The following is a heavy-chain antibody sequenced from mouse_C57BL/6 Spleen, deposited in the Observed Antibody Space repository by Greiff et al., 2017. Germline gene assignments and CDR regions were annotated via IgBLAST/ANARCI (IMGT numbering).Heavy chain of an antibody. V-gene: IGHV1-50*01. Sequence: QVQLKQSGAELVKPGASVKLSCKASGYTFTSYWMQWVKQRPGQGLEWIGEIDPSDSYTNYNQKFKGKATLTVDTSSSTAYMQLSSLTSEDSAVYYCARESQLGRYYDYWGQGTTLTVSS. J-gene: IGHJ2*01. CDR2: IDPSDSYT. CDR1: GYTFTSYW. CDR3: ARESQLGRYYDY. D-gene: IGHD4-1*02.